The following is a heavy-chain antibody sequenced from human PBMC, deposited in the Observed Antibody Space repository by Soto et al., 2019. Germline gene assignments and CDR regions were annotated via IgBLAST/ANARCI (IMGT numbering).Heavy chain of an antibody. CDR3: ARDREGRITFITDAFDI. J-gene: IGHJ3*02. Sequence: EVQLVESGGGLAQPGGSLRLSCAASGFTFSSDWMHWVRQAPGKGLVWVSRISGDGRSTTYADSVKGRFTISRDNAKNTLYRQMNSLRVEDTAVYYCARDREGRITFITDAFDIWGQGTLVTVSS. V-gene: IGHV3-74*01. D-gene: IGHD3-10*01. CDR1: GFTFSSDW. CDR2: ISGDGRST.